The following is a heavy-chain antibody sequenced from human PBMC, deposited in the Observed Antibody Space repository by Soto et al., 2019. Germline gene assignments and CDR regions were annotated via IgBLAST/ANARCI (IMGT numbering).Heavy chain of an antibody. D-gene: IGHD4-17*01. CDR2: ILNDASGH. Sequence: QVQLVESGGGVVQPGTSLRLSCAASGFTFSRHGMHWVRQTPGKGLEWLAVILNDASGHWYADSVKGRFTISRDNFENTLYLQMHGLRLEDTAMYYCARDDDYPDNGFDYWGQGNLVTVSS. V-gene: IGHV3-33*01. J-gene: IGHJ4*02. CDR1: GFTFSRHG. CDR3: ARDDDYPDNGFDY.